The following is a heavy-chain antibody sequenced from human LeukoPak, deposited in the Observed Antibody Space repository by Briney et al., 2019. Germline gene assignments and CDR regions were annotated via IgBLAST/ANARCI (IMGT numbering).Heavy chain of an antibody. CDR3: ARGRLNFDFWSGYGY. J-gene: IGHJ4*02. Sequence: SGPALVKPTQTLTLTCTFSGFSLSTSGLCVSWIRQPPGKALEWLARIDWDDEKLYSRSLKTRLTISKDTSKNQVVLTMTNMDPADTATYFCARGRLNFDFWSGYGYWGQGILVTVSS. CDR1: GFSLSTSGLC. CDR2: IDWDDEK. V-gene: IGHV2-70*17. D-gene: IGHD3-3*01.